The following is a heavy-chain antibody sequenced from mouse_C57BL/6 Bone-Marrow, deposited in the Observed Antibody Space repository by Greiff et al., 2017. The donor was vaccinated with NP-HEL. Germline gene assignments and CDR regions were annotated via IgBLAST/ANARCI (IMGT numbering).Heavy chain of an antibody. CDR3: ARRDYGSSSWYFDV. CDR1: GYAFSSYW. J-gene: IGHJ1*03. D-gene: IGHD1-1*01. CDR2: IYPGDGDT. V-gene: IGHV1-80*01. Sequence: VMLVESGAELVKPGASVKISCKASGYAFSSYWMNWVKQRPGKGLEWIGQIYPGDGDTNYNGKFKGKATLTADKSSSTAYMQLSSLTSEDSAVYFCARRDYGSSSWYFDVWGTGTTVTVSS.